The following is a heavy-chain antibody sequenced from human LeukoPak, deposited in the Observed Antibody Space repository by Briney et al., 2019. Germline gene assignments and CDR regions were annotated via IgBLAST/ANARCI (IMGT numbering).Heavy chain of an antibody. CDR1: GGSISSYH. Sequence: PSETLSLTCTVSGGSISSYHWSWIRQPPGKGLEWIGYIYYSGSTNYNPSLKSRVTISVDTSKNQFSLKLSSVTAADTAVYYCARGTYYYDSSGYPCYYFDYWGQGTLVTVSS. CDR2: IYYSGST. J-gene: IGHJ4*02. D-gene: IGHD3-22*01. CDR3: ARGTYYYDSSGYPCYYFDY. V-gene: IGHV4-59*01.